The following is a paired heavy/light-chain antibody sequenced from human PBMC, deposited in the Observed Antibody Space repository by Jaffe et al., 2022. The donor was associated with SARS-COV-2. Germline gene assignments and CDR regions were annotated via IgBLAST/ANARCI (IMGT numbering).Light chain of an antibody. CDR3: QSYDSSLRVWV. J-gene: IGLJ3*02. CDR1: SSNIGAGYD. V-gene: IGLV1-40*01. Sequence: QSVLTQPPSVSGAPGQRVTISCTGSSSNIGAGYDVHWYQQLPGTAPKLLIYGNSNRPSGVPDRFSGSKSGTSASLAITGLQAEDEADYYCQSYDSSLRVWVFGGGTKLTVL. CDR2: GNS.
Heavy chain of an antibody. V-gene: IGHV3-43*02. CDR1: GFTFDDYA. CDR2: ISGDGGST. Sequence: EVQLVESGGGVVQPGGSLRLSCAASGFTFDDYAMHWVRQAPGKGLEWVSLISGDGGSTYYADSVKGRFTISRDNSKNSLYLQMNSLRTEDTALYYCAKEYYDFWSGPQGGYYGMDVWGQGTTVTVSS. CDR3: AKEYYDFWSGPQGGYYGMDV. J-gene: IGHJ6*02. D-gene: IGHD3-3*01.